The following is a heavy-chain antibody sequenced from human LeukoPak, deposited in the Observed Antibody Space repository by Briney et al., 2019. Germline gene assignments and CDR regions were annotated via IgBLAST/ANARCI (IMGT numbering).Heavy chain of an antibody. CDR3: ARGRNHAFDI. J-gene: IGHJ3*02. D-gene: IGHD1-14*01. Sequence: SQTLSLTCAISGDSVSSSNDAWNWIRQSPSRGLEWLGRTYYRSYDYAGSVKSRMTIDADTSKNQVSLQLSSVTPEDTAVYYCARGRNHAFDIWGQGTMVTVSS. CDR1: GDSVSSSNDA. CDR2: TYYRSY. V-gene: IGHV6-1*01.